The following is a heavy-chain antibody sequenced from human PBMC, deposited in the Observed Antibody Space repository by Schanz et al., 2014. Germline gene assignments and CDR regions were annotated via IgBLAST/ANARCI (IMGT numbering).Heavy chain of an antibody. V-gene: IGHV3-48*01. J-gene: IGHJ3*01. Sequence: EVQLVESGGGLVQPGGSLKLSCAASGFTFSASAMHWVRQAPGKGLEWVSYISGSSSTKYYADSVKGRFTISRDNGKNSLFLQVNRVRAEATAVYLCPRDCEGALPSPRHDAFDVWGQGTVVTVSS. CDR1: GFTFSASA. CDR3: PRDCEGALPSPRHDAFDV. D-gene: IGHD1-26*01. CDR2: ISGSSSTK.